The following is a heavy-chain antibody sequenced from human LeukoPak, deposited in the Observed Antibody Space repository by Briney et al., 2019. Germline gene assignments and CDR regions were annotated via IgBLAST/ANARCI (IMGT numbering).Heavy chain of an antibody. CDR1: GITFSRYS. V-gene: IGHV3-48*04. J-gene: IGHJ2*01. Sequence: GGSLRLSCAASGITFSRYSMNWVRQAPGKGLELVSYISSSSSTIYYADSVRGRFAVSRDNAKNSLYLQMNSLRAEDTAVYYCARDRYFDLWGRGTLVTVSS. CDR3: ARDRYFDL. CDR2: ISSSSSTI.